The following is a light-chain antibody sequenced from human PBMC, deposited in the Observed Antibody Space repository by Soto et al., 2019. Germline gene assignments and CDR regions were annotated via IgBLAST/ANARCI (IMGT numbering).Light chain of an antibody. CDR1: SSDVGNYNY. V-gene: IGLV2-11*01. CDR2: NVN. J-gene: IGLJ2*01. CDR3: CSYAGRYILV. Sequence: QSVLTQPRSVSGSPGQSVTISCTGTSSDVGNYNYVSWYQHHPGKAPKLMIYNVNKRPSGVPDRFSGSKSGNTASLTISGLQAEDEADYHCCSYAGRYILVFGGGTKVTVL.